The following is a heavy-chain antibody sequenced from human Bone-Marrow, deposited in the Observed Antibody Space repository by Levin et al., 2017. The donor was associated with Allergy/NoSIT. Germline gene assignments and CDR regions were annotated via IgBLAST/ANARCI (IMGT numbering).Heavy chain of an antibody. CDR1: GFTFTNYA. CDR2: ILSDGTNK. V-gene: IGHV3-30-3*01. D-gene: IGHD1-26*01. Sequence: GGSLRLSCTASGFTFTNYAMHWVRQPPGKGLEWVAVILSDGTNKYYSDSVEGRFTISRDISKNTLYLQMDSLRVEDTTVYYCAKGGGPVLGDAFDIWGQGTMVTVSS. CDR3: AKGGGPVLGDAFDI. J-gene: IGHJ3*02.